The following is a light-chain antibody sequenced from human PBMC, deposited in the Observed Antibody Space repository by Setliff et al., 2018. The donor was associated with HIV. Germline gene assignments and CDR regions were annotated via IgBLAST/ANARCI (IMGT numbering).Light chain of an antibody. Sequence: QSVLSQPASVSGSPGQSITISCSGTSSDIGGYNYVSWYQQHPGTPPKLLIHDVSDRPSGVSNRFSGSKSGSTASLTISGLQAEDEADYYCGSFTTGATVMFGGGTKVTVL. CDR2: DVS. CDR1: SSDIGGYNY. CDR3: GSFTTGATVM. V-gene: IGLV2-14*03. J-gene: IGLJ3*02.